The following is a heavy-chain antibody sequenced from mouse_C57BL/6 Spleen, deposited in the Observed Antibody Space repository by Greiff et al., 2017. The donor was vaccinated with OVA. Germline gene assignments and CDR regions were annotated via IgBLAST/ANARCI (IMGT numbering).Heavy chain of an antibody. CDR1: GYTFTSYW. CDR2: IYPYDGAT. V-gene: IGHV1-61*01. CDR3: ARKAVYYAMGY. J-gene: IGHJ4*01. Sequence: QVQLQQPGAELVRPGSSVKLSCKASGYTFTSYWMDWVKQRPGQGLEWIGNIYPYDGATPYNQKFKDKATLTVDKSSSTAYMQLSSLTSEDSAVYCCARKAVYYAMGYWGQGTSVTVAS. D-gene: IGHD1-1*01.